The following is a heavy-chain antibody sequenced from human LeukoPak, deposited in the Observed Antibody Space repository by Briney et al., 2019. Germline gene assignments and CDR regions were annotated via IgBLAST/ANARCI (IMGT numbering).Heavy chain of an antibody. CDR2: IYSGGST. CDR3: ARVGAKLGIQGFDY. D-gene: IGHD1-26*01. Sequence: PGGSLRLSCAASGFTVSSNYMSWVRQAPGKGLEWVSVIYSGGSTYYADSVKGRFTISRDNSKNTLYLQMNSLRAEDTAVYYCARVGAKLGIQGFDYWGQGTLVTVSS. J-gene: IGHJ4*02. CDR1: GFTVSSNY. V-gene: IGHV3-66*01.